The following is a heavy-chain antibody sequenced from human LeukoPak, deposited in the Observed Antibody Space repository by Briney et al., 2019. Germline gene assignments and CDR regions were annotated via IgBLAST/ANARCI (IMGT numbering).Heavy chain of an antibody. V-gene: IGHV4-59*12. CDR2: IYYSGST. CDR1: GGSISSYY. CDR3: ARDPGMIFDY. Sequence: SETLSLTCTVSGGSISSYYWSWIRQPPGKGLEWIGSIYYSGSTYYNPSLKSRVTISVDTSKNQFSLKLSSVTAADTAVYYCARDPGMIFDYWGQGTLVTVSS. J-gene: IGHJ4*02. D-gene: IGHD3-10*01.